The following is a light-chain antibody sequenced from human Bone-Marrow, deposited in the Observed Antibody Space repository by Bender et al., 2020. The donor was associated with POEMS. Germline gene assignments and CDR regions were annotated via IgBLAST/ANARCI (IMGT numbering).Light chain of an antibody. V-gene: IGLV2-23*02. CDR1: SSDVGTYNL. J-gene: IGLJ3*02. Sequence: QSALTQPASVSGSPGQSITISCTGASSDVGTYNLVSWYQQHPGEAPKLIIYEVSKRPSGVSNRFSGSKSDNTASLTISGLQAEDEADYYCTSYAGNNNLVFGGGTKLTVL. CDR3: TSYAGNNNLV. CDR2: EVS.